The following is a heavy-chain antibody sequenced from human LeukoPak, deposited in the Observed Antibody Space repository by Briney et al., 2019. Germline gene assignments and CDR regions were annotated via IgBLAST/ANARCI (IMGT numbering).Heavy chain of an antibody. CDR2: INPSGGST. J-gene: IGHJ6*02. CDR3: AGDRYYYGMDV. V-gene: IGHV1-46*01. CDR1: GYTFTSYY. Sequence: ASVKVSCKASGYTFTSYYMHWVRQAPGQGLEWMGIINPSGGSTSYAQKFQGRVTITRDTSTSTVYMELSSLRSEDTAVYYCAGDRYYYGMDVWGQGTTVTVSS.